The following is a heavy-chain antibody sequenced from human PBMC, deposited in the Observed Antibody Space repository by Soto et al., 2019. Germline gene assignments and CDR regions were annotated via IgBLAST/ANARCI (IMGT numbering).Heavy chain of an antibody. V-gene: IGHV3-7*01. CDR3: ARDRGYCSGGTCYSVLDY. CDR2: MNQDGSDK. J-gene: IGHJ4*02. CDR1: GFTFGTYW. D-gene: IGHD2-15*01. Sequence: GGSLRLSCAASGFTFGTYWMNWVRQAPGKGLEWVANMNQDGSDKYYVDSGKGRFTISRDNARSSLYLQMNSLRAEDTAVYYCARDRGYCSGGTCYSVLDYWGQGTLVTVSS.